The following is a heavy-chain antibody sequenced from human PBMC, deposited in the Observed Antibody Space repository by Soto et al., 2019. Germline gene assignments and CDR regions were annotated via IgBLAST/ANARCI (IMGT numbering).Heavy chain of an antibody. Sequence: SETLSLTCTVPGDSITSNSYFWAWIRQPPGKGLEWIGSIYYSGTTYYNPSLQSRVTISVDRSKNQFSLKLSSVTAADTAVYYCARCIAAAGPIDYWGQGTLVTVSS. CDR3: ARCIAAAGPIDY. CDR2: IYYSGTT. J-gene: IGHJ4*02. CDR1: GDSITSNSYF. V-gene: IGHV4-39*01. D-gene: IGHD6-13*01.